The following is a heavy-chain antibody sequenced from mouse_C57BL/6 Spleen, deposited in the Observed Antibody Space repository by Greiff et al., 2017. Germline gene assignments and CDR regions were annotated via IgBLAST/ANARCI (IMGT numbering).Heavy chain of an antibody. D-gene: IGHD2-2*01. J-gene: IGHJ2*01. CDR2: IDPSDSET. V-gene: IGHV1-52*01. CDR3: ARNGYDREGFDY. Sequence: QVQLQQPGAELVRPGSSVKLSCKASGYTFTSYWMHWVKQRPIQGLEWIGNIDPSDSETHYNQKFKDKATLTVDKSSSTAYMQLSSLTSEDSAVYYCARNGYDREGFDYWGQGTTLTVSS. CDR1: GYTFTSYW.